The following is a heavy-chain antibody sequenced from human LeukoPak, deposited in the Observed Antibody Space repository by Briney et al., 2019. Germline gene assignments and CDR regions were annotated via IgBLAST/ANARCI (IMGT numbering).Heavy chain of an antibody. CDR1: GGTFSSYA. CDR3: ARGDGDYVFPDY. D-gene: IGHD4-17*01. J-gene: IGHJ4*02. Sequence: SVKVSCKASGGTFSSYAISRVRQAPGQGLEWMGGIIPIFGTANYAQKFQGRVTITADESTSTAYMELSSLRSEDTAVYYCARGDGDYVFPDYWGQGTLVTVSS. V-gene: IGHV1-69*01. CDR2: IIPIFGTA.